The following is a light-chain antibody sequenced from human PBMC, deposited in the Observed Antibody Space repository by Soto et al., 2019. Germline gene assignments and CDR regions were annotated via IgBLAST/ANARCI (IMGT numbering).Light chain of an antibody. CDR3: QQHGTSPIT. J-gene: IGKJ5*01. CDR2: GAS. V-gene: IGKV3-20*01. Sequence: EIVLTQSPGTLSLSPGERATLSCRASQSVSYYLAWYQQKPGQTPRLLVYGASNRATGIPDRFSGSGSGTDFTLTISRLEPDDFAVYYCQQHGTSPITFGQGTRLEIK. CDR1: QSVSYY.